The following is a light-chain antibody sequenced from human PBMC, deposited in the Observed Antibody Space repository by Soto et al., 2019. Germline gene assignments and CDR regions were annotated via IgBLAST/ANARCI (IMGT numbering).Light chain of an antibody. V-gene: IGKV3-11*01. J-gene: IGKJ5*01. CDR1: RSVSSN. Sequence: IVLTQSPATLSVSPGEGATLSCLASRSVSSNLAWYQQKPGQAPRLLIQRASTRATGIPARFSGSGSGTDFTLTISSLEPEDFAVYYCQQRSKWPPEVTFGQGTRLEIK. CDR2: RAS. CDR3: QQRSKWPPEVT.